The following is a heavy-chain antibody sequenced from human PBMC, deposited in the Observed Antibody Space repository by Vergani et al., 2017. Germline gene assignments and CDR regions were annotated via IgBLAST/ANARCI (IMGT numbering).Heavy chain of an antibody. CDR3: ARSRGYYSDYFVF. Sequence: QGQLAQSGAEVKKPGSSVKVSCKASGGTFSSNSISWVRQAPGQGLEWMGRIIPIFGTTSYEQKVQGRVTILADESTSTTYMELSSLRCEDTAVYYCARSRGYYSDYFVFWGQRSMVTISS. J-gene: IGHJ4*02. CDR1: GGTFSSNS. V-gene: IGHV1-69*13. D-gene: IGHD3-22*01. CDR2: IIPIFGTT.